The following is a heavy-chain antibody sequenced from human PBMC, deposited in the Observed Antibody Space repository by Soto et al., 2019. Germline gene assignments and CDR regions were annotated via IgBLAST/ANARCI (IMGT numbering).Heavy chain of an antibody. CDR1: GFTFSNAW. D-gene: IGHD6-13*01. CDR2: IKSKTDGGTT. Sequence: GGSLRLSCAASGFTFSNAWMSWVRQAPGKGLEWVGRIKSKTDGGTTDYAAPVKGRFTISRDDSKNTLYLQMNSLKTEDTAVYYCTTEESSFEDAFDIWGQGTMVTVSS. V-gene: IGHV3-15*01. J-gene: IGHJ3*02. CDR3: TTEESSFEDAFDI.